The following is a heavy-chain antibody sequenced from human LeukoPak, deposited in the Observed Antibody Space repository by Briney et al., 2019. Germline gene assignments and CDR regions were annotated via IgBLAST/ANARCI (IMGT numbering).Heavy chain of an antibody. CDR2: ISSSSTYI. V-gene: IGHV3-21*01. Sequence: MPGGSLTLSCAASGFSFSNCSMNCVRQAPGKGLEWVSSISSSSTYIYYADSLEGRFTISRDKVRNSLYLQMNSLRAEDTAVYYCAGDYEGNLAFDIWGQGTMVTVSS. J-gene: IGHJ3*02. CDR1: GFSFSNCS. D-gene: IGHD4-23*01. CDR3: AGDYEGNLAFDI.